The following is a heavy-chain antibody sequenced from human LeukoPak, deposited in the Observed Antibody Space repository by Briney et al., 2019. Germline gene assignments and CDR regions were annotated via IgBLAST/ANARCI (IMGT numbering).Heavy chain of an antibody. Sequence: GGSLRLSCSASGFTFSTYDMNWVRQAPGKGLEWVSSITSRSKYIYYADSVKGRFTMSRGNVNNLLFLQMDSLRAEDTAVYYCARYVGPNIAVAGSDYWGQGTLVTVSS. CDR2: ITSRSKYI. D-gene: IGHD6-19*01. J-gene: IGHJ4*02. CDR1: GFTFSTYD. V-gene: IGHV3-21*01. CDR3: ARYVGPNIAVAGSDY.